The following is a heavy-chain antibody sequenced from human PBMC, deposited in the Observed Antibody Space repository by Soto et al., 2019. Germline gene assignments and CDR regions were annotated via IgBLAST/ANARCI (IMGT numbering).Heavy chain of an antibody. J-gene: IGHJ2*01. CDR2: INHSGST. D-gene: IGHD2-15*01. V-gene: IGHV4-34*01. CDR1: GGSFSGYY. Sequence: QVQLQQWGAGLLKPSETLSLTCAVYGGSFSGYYWSWIRQPPGKGLEWIGEINHSGSTNYNPSLKSRVTIPVDTSKNQFSLKLSSVTAADTAVYYCARGPADIVVVVAATSNWYFDLWGRGTLVTVSS. CDR3: ARGPADIVVVVAATSNWYFDL.